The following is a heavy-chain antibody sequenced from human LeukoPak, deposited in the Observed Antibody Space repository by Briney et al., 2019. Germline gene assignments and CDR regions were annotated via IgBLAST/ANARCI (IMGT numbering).Heavy chain of an antibody. CDR2: ISASNGNK. Sequence: ASVKVSCTASGYTFTSYGISWVGQAPGQGLKWMGGISASNGNKKHAQKLQGRVTMTTNTSTSTAYMELRSLRSDDTAGYYCARDLQVVRGVIIVSWFDPWGQGTLVTVSS. V-gene: IGHV1-18*01. J-gene: IGHJ5*02. CDR3: ARDLQVVRGVIIVSWFDP. CDR1: GYTFTSYG. D-gene: IGHD3-10*01.